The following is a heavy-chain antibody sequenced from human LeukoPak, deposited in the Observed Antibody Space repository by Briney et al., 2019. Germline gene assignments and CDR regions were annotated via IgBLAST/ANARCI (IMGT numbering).Heavy chain of an antibody. D-gene: IGHD3-10*01. CDR3: ASGYGSGSFDY. CDR1: GFTFSSYW. Sequence: GGSLRLSCAASGFTFSSYWMSWVRQAPGKGLEWVANIKQDGSEKYYVDSVKGRFTISRDNAKNSLYLQMNSLRAEDTAVYYCASGYGSGSFDYWGQGTLVTVSS. V-gene: IGHV3-7*01. CDR2: IKQDGSEK. J-gene: IGHJ4*02.